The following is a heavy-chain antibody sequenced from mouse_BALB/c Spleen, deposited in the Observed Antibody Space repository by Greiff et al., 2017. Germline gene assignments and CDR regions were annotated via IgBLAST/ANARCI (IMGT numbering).Heavy chain of an antibody. D-gene: IGHD2-4*01. Sequence: DVMLVESGGGLVKPGGSLKLSCAASGFTFSSYAMSWVRQTPEKRLEWVATISSGGSYTYYPDSVKGRFTISRDNAKNTLYLQMSSLRSEDTAMYYCARDEYDDADYYAMDYWGQGTSVTVSS. CDR1: GFTFSSYA. CDR3: ARDEYDDADYYAMDY. J-gene: IGHJ4*01. CDR2: ISSGGSYT. V-gene: IGHV5-9-1*01.